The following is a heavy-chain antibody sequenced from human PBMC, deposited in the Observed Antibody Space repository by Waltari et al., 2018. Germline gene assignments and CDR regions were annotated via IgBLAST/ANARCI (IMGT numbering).Heavy chain of an antibody. CDR2: RKWEGSSV. CDR3: ARGARMTTVTTGWWYFDV. V-gene: IGHV3-74*01. Sequence: RRRWLWGGSRRKWEGSSVSDADSVKGRFTIYKYNAKNTLYLQMNSLRDDDSAIYYCARGARMTTVTTGWWYFDVWGRGTLVTVSS. J-gene: IGHJ2*01. D-gene: IGHD4-17*01.